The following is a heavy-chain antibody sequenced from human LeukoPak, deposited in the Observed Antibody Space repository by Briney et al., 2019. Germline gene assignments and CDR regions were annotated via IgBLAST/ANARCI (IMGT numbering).Heavy chain of an antibody. CDR2: ISGSGGST. D-gene: IGHD1-26*01. CDR3: ANDGGYSGSYYHFYFDY. CDR1: GFTFSNYA. Sequence: PGGSLRLSCAASGFTFSNYAMTWVRPAPGKGLEWVSTISGSGGSTYYADSVKGRFTISRDNSKNTLYLQMNSLRAEDTAVYYCANDGGYSGSYYHFYFDYWGQGTLVTVSS. J-gene: IGHJ4*02. V-gene: IGHV3-23*01.